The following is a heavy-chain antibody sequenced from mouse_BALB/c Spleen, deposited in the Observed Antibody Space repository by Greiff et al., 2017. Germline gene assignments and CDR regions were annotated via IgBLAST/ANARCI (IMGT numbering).Heavy chain of an antibody. CDR3: ARRERGFAY. Sequence: EVQLVESGGGLVQPGGSLKVSCAASGFTFNIYGMSWVRQSPDNRLELVATINSNGGSTYYPDSVKGRFTISRDNAKNTLYLQLSSLKSEDTARYYCARRERGFAYWGQGTLVTVSA. V-gene: IGHV5-6-3*01. J-gene: IGHJ3*01. CDR1: GFTFNIYG. CDR2: INSNGGST.